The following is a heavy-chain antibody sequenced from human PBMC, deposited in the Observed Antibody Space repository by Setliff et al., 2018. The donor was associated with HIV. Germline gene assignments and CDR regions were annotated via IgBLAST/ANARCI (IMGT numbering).Heavy chain of an antibody. J-gene: IGHJ4*02. CDR2: IRGSGSGDTT. Sequence: PGGSLRLSCAASGFSFSSYAMTWVRQAPGKGLEWVSTIRGSGSGDTTHYADFVKGRFTISRDNSKNTVYLQMNSLRAEDMAIYYCAREDSSWYGSLDYWGQGTPVTVSS. CDR3: AREDSSWYGSLDY. V-gene: IGHV3-23*01. D-gene: IGHD6-13*01. CDR1: GFSFSSYA.